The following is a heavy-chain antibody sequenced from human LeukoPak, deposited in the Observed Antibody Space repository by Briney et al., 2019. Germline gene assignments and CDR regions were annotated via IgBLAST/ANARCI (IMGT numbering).Heavy chain of an antibody. CDR2: INPNSGGT. CDR3: ARDQTRYCSGGSCYYFDY. J-gene: IGHJ4*02. CDR1: GYTFTGYY. Sequence: GASVKVSCEASGYTFTGYYMHWARQAPGQGLEWMGWINPNSGGTNYAQKFQGRVTMTRDTSISTAYMELSRLRSDDTAVYYCARDQTRYCSGGSCYYFDYWGQGTLVTVSS. V-gene: IGHV1-2*02. D-gene: IGHD2-15*01.